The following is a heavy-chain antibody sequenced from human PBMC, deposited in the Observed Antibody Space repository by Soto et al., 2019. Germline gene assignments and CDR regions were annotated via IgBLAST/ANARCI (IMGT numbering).Heavy chain of an antibody. CDR3: ARGLDDRGIVVVPAANPLYYGMDV. CDR2: IIPLSATT. V-gene: IGHV1-69*06. CDR1: GGTLSNNA. Sequence: QVQLVQSGTEVKKPGSSVKVPCKASGGTLSNNAISWVRQAPGQGLEWMDGIIPLSATTNYAQKFQGRVTITADRSTSIAYMELTRLTSEDTAVYYCARGLDDRGIVVVPAANPLYYGMDVWGQGTKVSVSS. J-gene: IGHJ6*02. D-gene: IGHD2-2*01.